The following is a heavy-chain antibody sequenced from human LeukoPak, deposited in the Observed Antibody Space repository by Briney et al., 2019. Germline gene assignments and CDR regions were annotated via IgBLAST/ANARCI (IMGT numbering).Heavy chain of an antibody. CDR2: ISYDGSNK. CDR1: GFTFSSYA. J-gene: IGHJ4*02. D-gene: IGHD6-13*01. CDR3: AKSIAAAGTGGY. V-gene: IGHV3-30-3*02. Sequence: PGRSLRLSCAASGFTFSSYAMHWVRQAPGKGLEWVAVISYDGSNKYYADSVKGRFTISRDNSKNTLYLQMNSLRAEDTAVYYCAKSIAAAGTGGYWGQGTLVTVSS.